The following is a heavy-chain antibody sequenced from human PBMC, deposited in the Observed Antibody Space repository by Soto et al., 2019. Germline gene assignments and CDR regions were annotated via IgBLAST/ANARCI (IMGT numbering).Heavy chain of an antibody. CDR3: AREGRVTIFGVVLN. V-gene: IGHV4-30-4*01. CDR2: IYYSGST. D-gene: IGHD3-3*01. CDR1: GGSISSGDYY. Sequence: QVQLQESGPGLVKPSQTLSLTCTVSGGSISSGDYYWSWIRQPPGKGLEWIGYIYYSGSTYYNPSRKGRVTISVDTSKNQFSLKLSSVTAADTAVYYCAREGRVTIFGVVLNWGQGTLVTVSS. J-gene: IGHJ4*02.